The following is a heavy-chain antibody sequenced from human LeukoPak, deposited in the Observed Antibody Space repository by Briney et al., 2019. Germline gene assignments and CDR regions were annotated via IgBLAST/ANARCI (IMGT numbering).Heavy chain of an antibody. J-gene: IGHJ4*02. CDR3: ARGYYYGSGSYYPWFDY. Sequence: EAPPRPSAISAGSVSSNSCTCYWSRQPPTGRLGGVGIKQYGSKWYNDYAVSVKSRITINPDTSKNQFSLQLNSLTPEDTAVYYCARGYYYGSGSYYPWFDYWGQGTLVTVSS. CDR2: KQYGSKWYN. CDR1: AGSVSSNSCT. V-gene: IGHV6-1*01. D-gene: IGHD3-10*01.